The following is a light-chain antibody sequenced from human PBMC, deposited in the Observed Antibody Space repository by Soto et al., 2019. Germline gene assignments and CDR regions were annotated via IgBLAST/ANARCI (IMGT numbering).Light chain of an antibody. CDR3: SSFTNRNTV. CDR1: PSDVGDYNY. Sequence: QSALTQPASVSGSLGQSITISCTGTPSDVGDYNYVSWYQQHPGKAPKLMIYEVNNRPSGVSNRFSGSKSGNTASLTISGLQAEDEAEYYCSSFTNRNTVFGTGTKVTVL. V-gene: IGLV2-14*01. CDR2: EVN. J-gene: IGLJ1*01.